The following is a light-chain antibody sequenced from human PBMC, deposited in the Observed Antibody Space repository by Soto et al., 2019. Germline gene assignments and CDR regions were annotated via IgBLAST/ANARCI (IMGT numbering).Light chain of an antibody. CDR3: LQYHNLWA. V-gene: IGKV3-15*01. CDR2: RAS. J-gene: IGKJ2*01. CDR1: QHIFYN. Sequence: IGMTQSPATLSVSPGESATLSCRAGQHIFYNVAWYQHRPGQAPSLLIYRASTRAPVVPARFSGSGSGTEFTLTISSLQPEDFAVYSCLQYHNLWAFGQGTKLEI.